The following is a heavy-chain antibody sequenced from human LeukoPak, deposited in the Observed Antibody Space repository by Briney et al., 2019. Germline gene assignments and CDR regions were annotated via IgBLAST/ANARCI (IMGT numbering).Heavy chain of an antibody. CDR3: ARGVVAATGGDAFDI. Sequence: GGSLRLSCAASGFTVSSNYMSWVRQAPGKGLEWVSVIYSGGSTYYADSVKGRFTISRDNSKNTLYLQMNSLRAEDTAVYYCARGVVAATGGDAFDIWGQGTMVTVSS. D-gene: IGHD2-15*01. CDR2: IYSGGST. J-gene: IGHJ3*02. V-gene: IGHV3-53*01. CDR1: GFTVSSNY.